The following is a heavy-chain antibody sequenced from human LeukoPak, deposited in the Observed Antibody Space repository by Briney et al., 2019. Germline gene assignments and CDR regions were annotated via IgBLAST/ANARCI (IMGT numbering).Heavy chain of an antibody. CDR2: IYTSGTT. Sequence: SETLSLTCTVSGGSISSYYWSWIRQPAGKGLEWIGHIYTSGTTNYNPSLKSRVTMSIDTSKNQFSLKLSSVTAADTAIYYCARDAKYYYGSRTYFFFEYWGQGTLLTVSS. CDR1: GGSISSYY. D-gene: IGHD3-10*01. V-gene: IGHV4-4*07. J-gene: IGHJ4*02. CDR3: ARDAKYYYGSRTYFFFEY.